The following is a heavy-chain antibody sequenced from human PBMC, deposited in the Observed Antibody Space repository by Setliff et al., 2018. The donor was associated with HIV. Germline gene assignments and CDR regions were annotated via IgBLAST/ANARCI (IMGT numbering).Heavy chain of an antibody. J-gene: IGHJ4*02. CDR1: GLTFSSDS. CDR2: ISSSSNYI. D-gene: IGHD5-12*01. V-gene: IGHV3-21*01. Sequence: GGSLRLSCAASGLTFSSDSMNWVRQAPGKGLEWVSSISSSSNYIYYADSVKGRFTISRDNAKNSLFLQVNSLRAEDTAVYYCARVVATSDYWGQGTLVTVSS. CDR3: ARVVATSDY.